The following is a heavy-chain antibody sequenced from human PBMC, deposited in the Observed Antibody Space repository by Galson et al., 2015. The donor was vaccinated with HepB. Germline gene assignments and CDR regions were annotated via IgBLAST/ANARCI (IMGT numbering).Heavy chain of an antibody. D-gene: IGHD5-24*01. J-gene: IGHJ4*02. V-gene: IGHV4-34*01. CDR3: ARPRWATHSFDY. Sequence: ETLSLTCAVYGGSFSGYYWSWIRQPPGKGLEWIGEINHSGSTNYNPSLKSRVTISVDTSKSQFSLKLSSVTAADTAVYYCARPRWATHSFDYWGQGTLVTVSS. CDR1: GGSFSGYY. CDR2: INHSGST.